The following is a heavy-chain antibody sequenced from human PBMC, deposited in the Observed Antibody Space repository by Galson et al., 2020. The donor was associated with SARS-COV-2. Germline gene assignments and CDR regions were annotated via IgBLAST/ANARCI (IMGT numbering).Heavy chain of an antibody. CDR3: AIRFGGLGYMDV. Sequence: GALLRLYCSVCGFAVRAARMIWGRQAPGRGLEWVGRIKRRIDGETTDYAASVKGRFIISRDDLKNTVYLQMNGLKTEDTGIYYCAIRFGGLGYMDVWGKGTTVTVSS. CDR2: IKRRIDGETT. D-gene: IGHD3-10*01. V-gene: IGHV3-15*01. CDR1: GFAVRAAR. J-gene: IGHJ6*03.